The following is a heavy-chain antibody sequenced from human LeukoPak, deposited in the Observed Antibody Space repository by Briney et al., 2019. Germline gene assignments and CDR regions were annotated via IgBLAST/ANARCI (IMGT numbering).Heavy chain of an antibody. V-gene: IGHV3-23*01. D-gene: IGHD6-6*01. CDR2: IHSRGDNT. CDR1: GFSFNSFG. Sequence: GGSLRLSCAASGFSFNSFGMSWVRQTPGKGLEWVSSIHSRGDNTHYADSLEGRFTISRDTWKNTVYLQMNRLRVEDTATYYCARLVRFSSDYFDYWGQGTLVTVSS. CDR3: ARLVRFSSDYFDY. J-gene: IGHJ4*02.